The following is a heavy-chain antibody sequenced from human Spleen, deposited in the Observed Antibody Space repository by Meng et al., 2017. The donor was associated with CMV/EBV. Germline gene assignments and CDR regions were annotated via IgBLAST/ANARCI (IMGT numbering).Heavy chain of an antibody. D-gene: IGHD1-7*01. J-gene: IGHJ5*02. CDR3: ARHTQGDLKLRWLDP. CDR2: KYYGGST. CDR1: GGSSSCTGYY. Sequence: GGSSSCTGYYWSWISQSPGRGLEWIGRKYYGGSTFYNPALRSRVTLSLDAARNPFSLTLTYVTAAEAATYYGARHTQGDLKLRWLDPWGQGTLVTVSS. V-gene: IGHV4-39*01.